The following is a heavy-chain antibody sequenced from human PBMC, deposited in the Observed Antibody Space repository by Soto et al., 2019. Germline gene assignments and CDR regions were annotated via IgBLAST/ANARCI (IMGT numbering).Heavy chain of an antibody. CDR3: ARIPYDNSGTIFDY. D-gene: IGHD3-22*01. V-gene: IGHV3-53*01. CDR1: GITVSSYY. CDR2: IYAGTIT. Sequence: GGSLRLSCAVSGITVSSYYMSWVRQAAGKGLEWVSVIYAGTITYSDSVKGRFTIYRDNSKNTLNLEMNSLRVEDTAVYYCARIPYDNSGTIFDYWGQGTLVTVSS. J-gene: IGHJ4*02.